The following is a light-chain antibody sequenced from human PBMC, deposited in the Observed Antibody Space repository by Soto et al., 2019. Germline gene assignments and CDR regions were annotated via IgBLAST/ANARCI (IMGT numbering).Light chain of an antibody. Sequence: QSAVTQPPSASGSPGQSVTISCTGTSSDVGGYNYVSWYQQHPGKAPKLMIYEVSKRPSGVPDRFSGSKSGNTASLTVSGLQAEDEADYYCSSYAGSNNRYVFGTGTKVTVL. V-gene: IGLV2-8*01. J-gene: IGLJ1*01. CDR1: SSDVGGYNY. CDR3: SSYAGSNNRYV. CDR2: EVS.